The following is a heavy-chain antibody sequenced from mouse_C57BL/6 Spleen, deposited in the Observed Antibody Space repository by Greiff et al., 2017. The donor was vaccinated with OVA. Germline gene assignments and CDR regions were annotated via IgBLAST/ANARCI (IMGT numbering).Heavy chain of an antibody. V-gene: IGHV5-17*01. CDR2: ISSGSSTI. J-gene: IGHJ2*01. D-gene: IGHD2-2*01. CDR3: ARPMGYPYYFDY. Sequence: EVQLQQSGGGLVKPGGSLKLSCAASGFTFSDYGMHWVRQAPEKGLEWVAYISSGSSTIYYADTVKGRFTISRDNAKNTLFLQMTSLRSEDTAMYYCARPMGYPYYFDYWGQGTTLTVSS. CDR1: GFTFSDYG.